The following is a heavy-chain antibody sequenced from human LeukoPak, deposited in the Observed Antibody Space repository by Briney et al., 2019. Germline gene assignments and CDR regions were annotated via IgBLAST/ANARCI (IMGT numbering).Heavy chain of an antibody. V-gene: IGHV4-59*01. CDR2: IYYSGST. CDR3: ARDLDDNNALAPFFQH. J-gene: IGHJ1*01. D-gene: IGHD1/OR15-1a*01. Sequence: SETLSLTCTVSGGSISSYYWSWIRQPPGKGLEWIGYIYYSGSTNYNPSLKSRVTISVDTSKNQFSLKLSSVTAADTAVYYCARDLDDNNALAPFFQHWGLGTLVTVSS. CDR1: GGSISSYY.